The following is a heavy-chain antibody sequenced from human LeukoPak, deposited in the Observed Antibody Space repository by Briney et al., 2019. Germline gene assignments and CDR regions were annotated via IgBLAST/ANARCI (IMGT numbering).Heavy chain of an antibody. Sequence: PGRSLRLSCAASGFTFSRFWMSWVRQAPGKGLEWVANIKEDGSEKYYVDSVKGRFTISRDNAKNSLYLQMNSLRAKDTAVYYCARVGGGNSMARAFDIWGQGTMVTVSS. CDR1: GFTFSRFW. CDR3: ARVGGGNSMARAFDI. J-gene: IGHJ3*02. D-gene: IGHD4-23*01. V-gene: IGHV3-7*01. CDR2: IKEDGSEK.